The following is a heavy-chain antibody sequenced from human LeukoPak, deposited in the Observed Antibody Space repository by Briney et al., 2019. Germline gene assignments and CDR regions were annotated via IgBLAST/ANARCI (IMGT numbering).Heavy chain of an antibody. D-gene: IGHD3-9*01. J-gene: IGHJ4*02. Sequence: PGGSLRLSCAASGFTFSTYAMTWVRQAPGKGLELVSAIRGNGGATYYADSVKGRFTISRDNSKNTLYLQMNSLRAEDTAVYYCAKDHYDILTGPYDNWGQGTLVTVSS. CDR1: GFTFSTYA. V-gene: IGHV3-23*01. CDR2: IRGNGGAT. CDR3: AKDHYDILTGPYDN.